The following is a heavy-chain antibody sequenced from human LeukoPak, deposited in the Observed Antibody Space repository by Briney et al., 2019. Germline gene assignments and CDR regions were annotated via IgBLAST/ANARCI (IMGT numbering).Heavy chain of an antibody. Sequence: ASVTVSCKASGYTFTSYDINWMRQATGQGLEWMGWINPNSGNTDYPHQFQGRATITRNTSINTAYMQLRILRSADAAVYYCARGGNTMVRGVHLPGYWAQGTLVSVSS. V-gene: IGHV1-8*03. CDR2: INPNSGNT. J-gene: IGHJ4*02. CDR1: GYTFTSYD. D-gene: IGHD3-10*01. CDR3: ARGGNTMVRGVHLPGY.